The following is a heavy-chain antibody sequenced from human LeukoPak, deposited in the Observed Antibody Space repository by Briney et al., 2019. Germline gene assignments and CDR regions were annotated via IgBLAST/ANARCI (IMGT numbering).Heavy chain of an antibody. CDR3: ERLRVDMIVDGGAFGL. Sequence: PSETLSLTCAVSGGSISSYYWSWIRQPPGKRLELLGYIYDGGGTNYNPSLKSRVTISVDSSKNQFSLKLSSVTAADAAVYYCERLRVDMIVDGGAFGLWGQGTTVTVSS. CDR2: IYDGGGT. CDR1: GGSISSYY. J-gene: IGHJ3*01. D-gene: IGHD3-22*01. V-gene: IGHV4-59*08.